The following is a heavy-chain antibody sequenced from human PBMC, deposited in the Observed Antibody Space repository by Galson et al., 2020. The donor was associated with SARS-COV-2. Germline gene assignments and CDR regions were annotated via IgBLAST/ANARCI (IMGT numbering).Heavy chain of an antibody. CDR2: ISYDGSNK. D-gene: IGHD6-13*01. Sequence: GESLKISCAASGFTFSSYAMHWVRQAPGKGLEWVAVISYDGSNKYYADSVKGRFTISRDNSKNTLYLQMNSLRAEDTAVYYCAREGVFVGDAFDIWGQGTMVTVSS. CDR1: GFTFSSYA. CDR3: AREGVFVGDAFDI. V-gene: IGHV3-30*04. J-gene: IGHJ3*02.